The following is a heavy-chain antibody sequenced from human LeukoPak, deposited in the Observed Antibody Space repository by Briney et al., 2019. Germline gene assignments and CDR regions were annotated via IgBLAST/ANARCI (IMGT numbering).Heavy chain of an antibody. CDR3: ATNHGPYYGSGAYYFDY. D-gene: IGHD3-10*01. V-gene: IGHV3-30*04. CDR1: GFTFSSYA. J-gene: IGHJ4*02. CDR2: ISYDGSNK. Sequence: GGSLRLSCAASGFTFSSYAMHWVRQAPGKGLEWVAVISYDGSNKYYADSVKGRFTISRDNSKNTLYLQMNSLRAEDTAVYYCATNHGPYYGSGAYYFDYWGQGTLVTVSS.